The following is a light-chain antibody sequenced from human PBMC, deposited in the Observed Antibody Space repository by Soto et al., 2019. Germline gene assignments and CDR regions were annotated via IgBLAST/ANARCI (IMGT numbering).Light chain of an antibody. V-gene: IGKV3-11*01. Sequence: EIVMTQSPATLSVSPGERVDLSCRASQSVNSDLAWYQQKPGQAPRLLIYDVSNRASGIPARFSGSGSETDFTLTIGSLEPEDFAVYYCQQRNVWPPITFGQGTRLEIK. CDR2: DVS. CDR3: QQRNVWPPIT. J-gene: IGKJ5*01. CDR1: QSVNSD.